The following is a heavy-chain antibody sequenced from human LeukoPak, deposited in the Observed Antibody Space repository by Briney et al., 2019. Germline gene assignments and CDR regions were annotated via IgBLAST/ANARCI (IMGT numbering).Heavy chain of an antibody. J-gene: IGHJ4*02. D-gene: IGHD3-22*01. CDR1: GFTVSSNY. CDR3: ARVTLKGSSGDY. Sequence: GGSLRLSCAASGFTVSSNYMSWVRQAPGKGLEWVSVIYSGGTTYYADSVKGRFTISRDNSKNTLYLQMNSLRAEDTAVYYCARVTLKGSSGDYWGQGTLVTVSS. V-gene: IGHV3-66*01. CDR2: IYSGGTT.